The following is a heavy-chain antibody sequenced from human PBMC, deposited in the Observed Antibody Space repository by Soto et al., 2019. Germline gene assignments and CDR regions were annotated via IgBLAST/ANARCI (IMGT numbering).Heavy chain of an antibody. CDR3: ARDGRGIQLWLPDYYYGMDV. D-gene: IGHD5-18*01. J-gene: IGHJ6*02. CDR1: GFTFSSYE. V-gene: IGHV3-48*03. CDR2: ISSSGSTI. Sequence: GGSLRLSCAASGFTFSSYEMNWVRQAPGKGLEWVSYISSSGSTIYYADSVKGRFTISRDNAKNSLYLQMNSLRAEDTAVYYCARDGRGIQLWLPDYYYGMDVWGQGTTVTVS.